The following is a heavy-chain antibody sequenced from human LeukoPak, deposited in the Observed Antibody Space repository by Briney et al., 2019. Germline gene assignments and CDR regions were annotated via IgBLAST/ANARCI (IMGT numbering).Heavy chain of an antibody. Sequence: SVKVSCKASGGTFSSYAISWVRQAPGQGLQWMGGIIPIFGTANYAQKFQGRVTITADKSTSTAYMELSSLRSEDTAVYYCARERLGVRLLSANYYYMDVWGKGTTVTVSS. J-gene: IGHJ6*03. CDR2: IIPIFGTA. CDR3: ARERLGVRLLSANYYYMDV. V-gene: IGHV1-69*06. D-gene: IGHD3-16*01. CDR1: GGTFSSYA.